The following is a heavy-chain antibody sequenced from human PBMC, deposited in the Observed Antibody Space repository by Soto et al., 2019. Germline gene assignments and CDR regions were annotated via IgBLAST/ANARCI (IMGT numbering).Heavy chain of an antibody. CDR2: IYYSGST. V-gene: IGHV4-30-4*01. Sequence: QVQLQESGPGLVKPSQTLSLTCTVSGGSISSGDYYWSWICQPPGKGLEWIGYIYYSGSTYYNPSLKSRVTISVDTSKNQFSLKLSSVTAADTAVYYCARGTGYYGSGSYYNEGNWFDPWGQGTLVTVSS. CDR1: GGSISSGDYY. D-gene: IGHD3-10*01. CDR3: ARGTGYYGSGSYYNEGNWFDP. J-gene: IGHJ5*02.